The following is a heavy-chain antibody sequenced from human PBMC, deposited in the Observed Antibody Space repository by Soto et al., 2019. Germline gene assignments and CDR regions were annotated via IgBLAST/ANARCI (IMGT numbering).Heavy chain of an antibody. V-gene: IGHV1-3*01. CDR2: INAGNDKT. Sequence: QVQLVQSGAEVRKPGASVRVSCQASGYTFSRYSLHWVRQAPGQGLEWLGWINAGNDKTDFSQKFQGRLTITRDTSASTCYMELSSLRGDDTAMYYSVRGGDIVLLPTAPLGPCGQGTLVTVSS. CDR3: VRGGDIVLLPTAPLGP. J-gene: IGHJ5*02. CDR1: GYTFSRYS. D-gene: IGHD2-15*01.